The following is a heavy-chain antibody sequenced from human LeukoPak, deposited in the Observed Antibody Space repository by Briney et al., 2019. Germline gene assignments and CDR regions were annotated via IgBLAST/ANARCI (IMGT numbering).Heavy chain of an antibody. J-gene: IGHJ4*02. D-gene: IGHD3-10*01. CDR1: GFTFDDYA. CDR3: AKAGITMVRGDFDY. Sequence: GGSLRLSCAASGFTFDDYAMHWVRHAPGKGLEGVSGISWNSGSIGYADSVKGRFTISRDNAKNSLYLQMNSLRAEDTALYYCAKAGITMVRGDFDYWGQGTLVTVSS. CDR2: ISWNSGSI. V-gene: IGHV3-9*01.